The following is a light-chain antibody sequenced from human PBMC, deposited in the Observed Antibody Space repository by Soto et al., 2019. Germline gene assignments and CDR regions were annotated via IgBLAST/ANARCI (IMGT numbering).Light chain of an antibody. V-gene: IGKV1-33*01. CDR2: DAS. CDR3: QQYENLPT. J-gene: IGKJ1*01. Sequence: DIQMTQAPSSLCASVGDRVTITFQASQNINNYLNWYQQKPGRAPKLLIYDASNLEAGVPSRFRGSGSGTDFTFTISRLQREDIATYYGQQYENLPTFGQGTKVDIK. CDR1: QNINNY.